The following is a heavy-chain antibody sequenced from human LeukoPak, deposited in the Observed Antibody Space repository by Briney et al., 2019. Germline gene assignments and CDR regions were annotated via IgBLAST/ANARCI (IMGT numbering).Heavy chain of an antibody. D-gene: IGHD3-3*01. CDR3: AREQVEYDFWSGYSKRRDSFDY. V-gene: IGHV3-30-3*01. J-gene: IGHJ4*02. Sequence: GGSLRLSCAASGFTFSSNAMHWVRQAPGKGLEWVAVISYDGSNKYYADSVKGRFTISRDSSKNTLYLQMNSLRAEDTAVYYCAREQVEYDFWSGYSKRRDSFDYWGQGTLVTVSS. CDR2: ISYDGSNK. CDR1: GFTFSSNA.